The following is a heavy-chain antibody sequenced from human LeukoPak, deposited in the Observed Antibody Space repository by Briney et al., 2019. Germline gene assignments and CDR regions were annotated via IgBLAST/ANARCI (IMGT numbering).Heavy chain of an antibody. J-gene: IGHJ4*02. V-gene: IGHV7-4-1*02. CDR1: GYTFTSYA. CDR2: VNTNTGNP. CDR3: ARMTPYIAVAGTFGDY. D-gene: IGHD6-19*01. Sequence: ASVKVSCKASGYTFTSYAMNGVRQAPGQGLEWREWVNTNTGNPTYAQGFTGRFVFSLDTSVSTAYLQISSLKAEDTAVYYCARMTPYIAVAGTFGDYWGQGTLVTVSS.